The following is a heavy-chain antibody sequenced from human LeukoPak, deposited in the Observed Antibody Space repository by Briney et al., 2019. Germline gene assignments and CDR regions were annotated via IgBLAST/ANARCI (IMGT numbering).Heavy chain of an antibody. Sequence: ASVKVSCKASGYTFTSYGISWVRQAPGQGLEWMGWISAYNGNTNYAQKLQGRVTMTTDTSTSTAYMELRSLRSEDTAVYYCARIYSYGYKSAADYWGQGTLVTVSS. CDR2: ISAYNGNT. J-gene: IGHJ4*02. CDR3: ARIYSYGYKSAADY. CDR1: GYTFTSYG. D-gene: IGHD5-18*01. V-gene: IGHV1-18*01.